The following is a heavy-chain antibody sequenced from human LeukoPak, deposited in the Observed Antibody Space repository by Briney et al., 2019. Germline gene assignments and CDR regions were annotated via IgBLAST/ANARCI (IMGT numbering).Heavy chain of an antibody. CDR3: ANPNWFGESYGDY. J-gene: IGHJ4*02. V-gene: IGHV3-23*01. CDR1: GFTFSSYA. Sequence: PGGSLRLSCAASGFTFSSYAMSWVRQAPGKGLEWVSAISGSGGSTYYADSVKGRLTISRDNSKNTLYLQMNSLRAEDTAVYYCANPNWFGESYGDYWGQGTLVTVSS. CDR2: ISGSGGST. D-gene: IGHD3-10*01.